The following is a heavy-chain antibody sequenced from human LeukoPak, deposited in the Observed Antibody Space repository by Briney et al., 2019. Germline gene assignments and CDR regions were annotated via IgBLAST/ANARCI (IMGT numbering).Heavy chain of an antibody. V-gene: IGHV5-51*01. CDR3: ARHGRYSSGSRWFGP. CDR2: IYPDDSDT. Sequence: RGESLKISCKGSGYSFSTYWIGWVRQMPGKGLEWMGIIYPDDSDTRYSPSFQGQVTISADKSISTAYLQWSSLKASDTAMYYCARHGRYSSGSRWFGPWGQETLVTVSS. D-gene: IGHD3-22*01. J-gene: IGHJ5*02. CDR1: GYSFSTYW.